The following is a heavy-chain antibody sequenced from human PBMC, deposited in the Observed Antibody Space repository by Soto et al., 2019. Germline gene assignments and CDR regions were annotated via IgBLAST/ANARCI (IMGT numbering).Heavy chain of an antibody. CDR3: AKRMTAVQHFDF. CDR1: GGTFSSYA. Sequence: SVKVSCKASGGTFSSYAISWVRQAPGQGLEWMGGIIPIFGTANYAQKFQGRVTITADKSTSTAYMELNSLRAEDTAVYYCAKRMTAVQHFDFWGQGTLVTVSS. CDR2: IIPIFGTA. D-gene: IGHD6-13*01. J-gene: IGHJ4*02. V-gene: IGHV1-69*06.